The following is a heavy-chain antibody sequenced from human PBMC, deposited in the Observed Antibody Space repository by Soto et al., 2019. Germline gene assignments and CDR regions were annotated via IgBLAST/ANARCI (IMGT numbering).Heavy chain of an antibody. V-gene: IGHV3-30*18. Sequence: GGSLRLSCAASGFTFSSYGMHWVRQAPGKGLEWVAVISYDGSNKYYADSVKGRFTISRDNSKNTLYLQMNSLRAEDTAVYYCAKDGGVRQFYYYYGMDVWGQGTTVTVS. CDR2: ISYDGSNK. CDR1: GFTFSSYG. J-gene: IGHJ6*02. CDR3: AKDGGVRQFYYYYGMDV. D-gene: IGHD3-16*01.